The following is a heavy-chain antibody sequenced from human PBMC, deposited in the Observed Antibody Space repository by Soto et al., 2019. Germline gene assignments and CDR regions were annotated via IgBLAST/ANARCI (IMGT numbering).Heavy chain of an antibody. V-gene: IGHV3-13*01. CDR2: IGTAGGT. Sequence: GCLRPSCAAPGFTFSTDDMHWFRVATSKVLQCVSAIGTAGGTYYPGSVKGRFTISRENAKNSLYLQMNSLRAGDTAVYYCARGAGHCTNGVCYPLEGIPDYYYYGMDVWGQAITVTV. D-gene: IGHD2-8*01. CDR1: GFTFSTDD. J-gene: IGHJ6*02. CDR3: ARGAGHCTNGVCYPLEGIPDYYYYGMDV.